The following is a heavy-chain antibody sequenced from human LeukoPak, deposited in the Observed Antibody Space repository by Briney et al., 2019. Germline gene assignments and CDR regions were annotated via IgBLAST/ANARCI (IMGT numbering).Heavy chain of an antibody. D-gene: IGHD2-2*01. V-gene: IGHV3-7*01. J-gene: IGHJ6*03. CDR2: IKQDGSEK. Sequence: GGSLRLSCVASGFTLRSYVMNWVRQTPGKGLEWVANIKQDGSEKYYVDSVKGRFTISRDNAKNSLYLQMNSLRAKDTAVYYCARGTEVPAAHYYYYYYMDVWGKGTTVTVSS. CDR1: GFTLRSYV. CDR3: ARGTEVPAAHYYYYYYMDV.